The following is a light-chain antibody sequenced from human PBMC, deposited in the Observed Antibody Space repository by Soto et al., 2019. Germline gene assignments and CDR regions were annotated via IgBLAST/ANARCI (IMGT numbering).Light chain of an antibody. CDR3: QQRSNWPIT. CDR1: QSVSSY. Sequence: EIVLTQSPATLSLSPGERATLSCRASQSVSSYLAWYQQKPGQAPRLLIYDASNRATGIPARFSGSGCGTDFTLTISSLEPEDFAVYYCQQRSNWPITFGQGTRLEMK. CDR2: DAS. J-gene: IGKJ5*01. V-gene: IGKV3-11*01.